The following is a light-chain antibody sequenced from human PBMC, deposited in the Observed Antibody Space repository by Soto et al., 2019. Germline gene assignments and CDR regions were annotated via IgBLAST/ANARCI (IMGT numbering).Light chain of an antibody. V-gene: IGLV2-14*01. CDR1: SSDVGGYNY. J-gene: IGLJ1*01. CDR2: DVT. Sequence: QSVLTQPASVSGSPGQSITISCTGTSSDVGGYNYVSWYQQHPVKAPKLMIYDVTNRPSGVSDRFSGSKSGNTASLTISGLQAEDVADYYCSSYTSSSTPYVFGTGTKVTV. CDR3: SSYTSSSTPYV.